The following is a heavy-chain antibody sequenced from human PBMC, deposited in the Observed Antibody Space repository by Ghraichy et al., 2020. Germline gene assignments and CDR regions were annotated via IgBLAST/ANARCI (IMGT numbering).Heavy chain of an antibody. J-gene: IGHJ4*02. Sequence: GGSLRLSCAASGFTFSSYAMSWVRQAPGKGLEWVSAISNSGGSTYYADSVKGRFTISRDNSKNTVYLQMNSLRAEDTAVYYCAKDGYNKPYYFDYWGQGTLVTVSS. CDR1: GFTFSSYA. CDR3: AKDGYNKPYYFDY. V-gene: IGHV3-23*01. CDR2: ISNSGGST. D-gene: IGHD5-24*01.